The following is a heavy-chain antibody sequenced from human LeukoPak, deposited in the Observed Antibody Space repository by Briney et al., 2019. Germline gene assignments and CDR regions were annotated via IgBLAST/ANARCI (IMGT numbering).Heavy chain of an antibody. D-gene: IGHD1-26*01. CDR3: ARNSASHPGGLDY. CDR1: GFTFSDYW. CDR2: IKQNGSEK. J-gene: IGHJ4*02. Sequence: PWGSLRLSCVGSGFTFSDYWMTWVRQAPGKGLEWVANIKQNGSEKSYVDSVKGRSTISRDNAKNSLYLQMNSLRAEDTAVYYCARNSASHPGGLDYWGQGTLVTVSS. V-gene: IGHV3-7*01.